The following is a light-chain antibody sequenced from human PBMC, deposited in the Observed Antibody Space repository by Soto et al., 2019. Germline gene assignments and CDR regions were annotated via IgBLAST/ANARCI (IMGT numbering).Light chain of an antibody. Sequence: QSALTQPASVSGSPGQSITISCTGTSSDIGGYNYVSWYQHHPGKAPKLMIYEVSNRPSGVSNRSSGSKSGNTASLTISGLQAEDEADYHCSSYTSRTTLVIFGGGTQLTVL. CDR1: SSDIGGYNY. CDR2: EVS. V-gene: IGLV2-14*01. CDR3: SSYTSRTTLVI. J-gene: IGLJ2*01.